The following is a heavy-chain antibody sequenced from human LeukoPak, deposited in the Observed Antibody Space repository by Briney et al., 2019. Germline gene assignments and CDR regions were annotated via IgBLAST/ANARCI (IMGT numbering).Heavy chain of an antibody. V-gene: IGHV1-18*01. CDR3: ARLVYSSSWYSGYFDY. D-gene: IGHD6-13*01. J-gene: IGHJ4*02. CDR1: GYTFTSYG. CDR2: ISAYNGNT. Sequence: ASVKVSCKASGYTFTSYGISWVRQAPGQGLEWMGWISAYNGNTNYAQKLQGRVTMTTDTSTSTAYMELRSLRSDDTAAYYCARLVYSSSWYSGYFDYWGQGTLVTVSS.